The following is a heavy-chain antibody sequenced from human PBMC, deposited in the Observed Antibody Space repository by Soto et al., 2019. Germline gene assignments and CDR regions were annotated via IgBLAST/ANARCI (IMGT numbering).Heavy chain of an antibody. D-gene: IGHD3-22*01. V-gene: IGHV1-69*13. CDR2: IIPIFGTA. J-gene: IGHJ5*02. CDR3: ARVYDSSGYSRSWFDP. CDR1: GGTFSSYA. Sequence: SVKVSCKASGGTFSSYAISWVRQAPGQGLEWMGGIIPIFGTANYAQKFQGRVTITADESTSTAYMELSSLRSEDTAVYYCARVYDSSGYSRSWFDPWGQGTLVTVSS.